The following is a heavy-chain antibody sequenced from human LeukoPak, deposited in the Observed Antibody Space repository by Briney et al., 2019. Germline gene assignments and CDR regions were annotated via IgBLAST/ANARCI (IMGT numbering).Heavy chain of an antibody. V-gene: IGHV1-24*01. CDR1: GYTLTDLS. CDR2: FDPVPGET. D-gene: IGHD3-22*01. J-gene: IGHJ3*02. Sequence: GASVKVSCKVSGYTLTDLSVHWVRQAPGKGLEWMGGFDPVPGETIYAEKFQGRVTMTEDTSTDTAYMELSSLRSEDTAVYYCATDHPVTMIVAHAFDIWGQGTMVTASS. CDR3: ATDHPVTMIVAHAFDI.